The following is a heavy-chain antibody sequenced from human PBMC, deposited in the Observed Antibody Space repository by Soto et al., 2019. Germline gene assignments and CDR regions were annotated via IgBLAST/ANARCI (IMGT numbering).Heavy chain of an antibody. J-gene: IGHJ4*02. CDR2: ISSSSRAI. CDR3: ARVPLTGGGDCYIADY. V-gene: IGHV3-48*02. Sequence: EVQLVESGGGLVQPGGSLRLSCAASGFTFSTYNMNWVRQAPGKGLEWVSYISSSSRAIYYADSVKGRFTISRDNAKNSLYLQMNSLRDEDTAVYYCARVPLTGGGDCYIADYWGQGTLVTVSS. D-gene: IGHD2-21*02. CDR1: GFTFSTYN.